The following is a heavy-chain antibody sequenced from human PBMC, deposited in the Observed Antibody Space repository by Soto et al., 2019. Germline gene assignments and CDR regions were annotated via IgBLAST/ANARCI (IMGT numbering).Heavy chain of an antibody. V-gene: IGHV3-23*01. CDR1: GFTFSSYA. Sequence: GGSLRLSCAASGFTFSSYAMSWVRQAPGKGLEWVSAISGSGGSTYYADSVKGRLTISRDNSKNTLYLQMNSLRAEDTAVYYCAGSSGWRQFDYWGQGTLVTVSS. CDR3: AGSSGWRQFDY. D-gene: IGHD6-25*01. CDR2: ISGSGGST. J-gene: IGHJ4*02.